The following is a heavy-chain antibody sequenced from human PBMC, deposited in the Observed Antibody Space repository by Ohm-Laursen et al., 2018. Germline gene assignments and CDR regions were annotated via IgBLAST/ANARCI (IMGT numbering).Heavy chain of an antibody. D-gene: IGHD6-13*01. J-gene: IGHJ4*02. V-gene: IGHV3-9*01. CDR1: GFTFDDYA. CDR3: AKDTTLVPGWYFDY. CDR2: ISWNSGSI. Sequence: SSLRLSCAASGFTFDDYAMHWVRQAPGKGLEWVSGISWNSGSIGYADSVKGRFTISRDNAKNSLYLQMNSLRAEDTALYYCAKDTTLVPGWYFDYWGQGTLVTVSS.